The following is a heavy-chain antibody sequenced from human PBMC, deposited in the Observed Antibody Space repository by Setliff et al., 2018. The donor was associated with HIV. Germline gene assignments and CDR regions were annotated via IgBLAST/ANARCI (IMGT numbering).Heavy chain of an antibody. D-gene: IGHD3-3*01. V-gene: IGHV3-7*01. CDR2: IKTDGSEK. CDR1: GFPFTNYW. J-gene: IGHJ4*02. CDR3: ARVRLYNTALDY. Sequence: GGSLRLSCAASGFPFTNYWMNWVRQAPGKGLEWVANIKTDGSEKYYVDSVRGRFTISRDNAKNSLYLQMNSLRAEDTAVYYCARVRLYNTALDYWGQGTLVTVSS.